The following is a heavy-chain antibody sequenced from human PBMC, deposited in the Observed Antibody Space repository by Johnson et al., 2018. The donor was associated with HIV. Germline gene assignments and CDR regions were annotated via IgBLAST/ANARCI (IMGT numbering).Heavy chain of an antibody. V-gene: IGHV3-30*02. D-gene: IGHD2-15*01. CDR2: IRYDGSDK. CDR1: GFTFSSYG. CDR3: ARSKDCSGGSCPDAFDI. Sequence: QVQLVESGGGVVQPGGSLRLSCAGSGFTFSSYGMHWVRQAPGKGLEWVSFIRYDGSDKHYADSVKGRFTISRDNSKNTVFLHMDSLRAEDTAVYYSARSKDCSGGSCPDAFDIWGQGTMVTVSS. J-gene: IGHJ3*02.